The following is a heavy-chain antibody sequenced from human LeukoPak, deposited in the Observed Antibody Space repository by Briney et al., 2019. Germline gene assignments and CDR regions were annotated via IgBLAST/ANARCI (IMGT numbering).Heavy chain of an antibody. V-gene: IGHV3-11*01. J-gene: IGHJ4*02. CDR2: ISSRGTTT. CDR3: AGGDSGYDWSDL. D-gene: IGHD5-12*01. Sequence: GGPLRLSCAASGPALRDNYMNWSRKAPGKGLEGRSYISSRGTTTKYAGSVKGRFTISRDNAKNSLHLQLNSLNADDTAIYYCAGGDSGYDWSDLWGQGTLVAVAS. CDR1: GPALRDNY.